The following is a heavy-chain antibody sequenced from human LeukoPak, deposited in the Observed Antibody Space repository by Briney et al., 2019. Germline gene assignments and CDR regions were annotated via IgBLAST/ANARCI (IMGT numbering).Heavy chain of an antibody. V-gene: IGHV1-18*01. D-gene: IGHD3-10*01. CDR3: ARDATPYYYGSASYFFVH. CDR1: GYTFTSFG. J-gene: IGHJ5*02. Sequence: GASVKVSCKASGYTFTSFGVNWVRQAPGQGLEWMGWISAYNGNASYVQTYEGRVTMTTETSTSTAYMELRSLTSDDTAVYYCARDATPYYYGSASYFFVHWGQGTLVTVSS. CDR2: ISAYNGNA.